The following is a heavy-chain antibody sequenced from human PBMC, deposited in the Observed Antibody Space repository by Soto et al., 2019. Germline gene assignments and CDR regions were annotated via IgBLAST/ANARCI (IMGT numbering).Heavy chain of an antibody. J-gene: IGHJ5*02. CDR2: IIPIFGTA. CDR1: GGTFSSYA. V-gene: IGHV1-69*01. CDR3: VGEVGSSGYYDAGWFDP. D-gene: IGHD3-22*01. Sequence: QVQLVQSGAEVKKPGSSVKVSCKASGGTFSSYAISWVRQAPGQGLEWMGGIIPIFGTANYAQKFQGRVTITADESTSTAYMELSSLRSEDTAVYYCVGEVGSSGYYDAGWFDPWGQGTLVTVSS.